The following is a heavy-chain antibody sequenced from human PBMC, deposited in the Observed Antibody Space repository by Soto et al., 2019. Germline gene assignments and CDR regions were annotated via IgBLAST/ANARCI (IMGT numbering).Heavy chain of an antibody. Sequence: QVQLQQSGPGLVKASETLSLTCVISWDSVSTNRAAWNWIRLSHSRGLDWLGRTYYSSKWYSEYALSVKSRIIIEAETPKNQFSLQLSSVSPADAAVYFCARESPYNWNFDYYYGMDVWGQGTTVTVSS. D-gene: IGHD1-1*01. CDR3: ARESPYNWNFDYYYGMDV. J-gene: IGHJ6*02. CDR1: WDSVSTNRAA. V-gene: IGHV6-1*01. CDR2: TYYSSKWYS.